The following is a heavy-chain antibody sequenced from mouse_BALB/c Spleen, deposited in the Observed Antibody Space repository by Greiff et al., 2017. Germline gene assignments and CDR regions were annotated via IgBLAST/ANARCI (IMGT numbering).Heavy chain of an antibody. J-gene: IGHJ1*01. Sequence: EVMLVESGGGLVKPGGSLKLSCAASGFTFSSYAMSWVRQTPEKRLEWVASICSGGSTYYPDSVKGRFTISRDNARNILYLQMSSLRSEDTAMYYCAREHWYFDVWGAGTTVTVSS. CDR3: AREHWYFDV. CDR2: ICSGGST. V-gene: IGHV5-6-5*01. CDR1: GFTFSSYA.